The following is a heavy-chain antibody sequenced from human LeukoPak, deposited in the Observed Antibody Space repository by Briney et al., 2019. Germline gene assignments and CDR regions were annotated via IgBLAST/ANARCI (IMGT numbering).Heavy chain of an antibody. CDR3: ARGPYCGGDCLEGWFDP. Sequence: ASVRVSCKASGYTFTSYDINWVRQATGQGLEWMGWMNPNGGNTGYAQKFQGRVTMTRNTSISTAYMELSSLRSEDTAVYYCARGPYCGGDCLEGWFDPWGQGTLVTVSS. V-gene: IGHV1-8*01. CDR1: GYTFTSYD. J-gene: IGHJ5*02. CDR2: MNPNGGNT. D-gene: IGHD2-21*02.